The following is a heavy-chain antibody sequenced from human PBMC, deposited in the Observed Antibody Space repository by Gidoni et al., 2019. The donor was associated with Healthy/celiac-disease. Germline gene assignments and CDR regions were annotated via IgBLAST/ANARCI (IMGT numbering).Heavy chain of an antibody. CDR3: ARSLIVFWSGYYTGWDY. V-gene: IGHV3-48*01. CDR2: ISSSSSTI. CDR1: GFTFSSYS. Sequence: EVQLVESGGGLVQPGGSLRLSCAASGFTFSSYSMNWVRQAPGKGLEWVSYISSSSSTIYYADSVKGRFTISRDNAKNSLYLQMNSLRAEDTAVYYCARSLIVFWSGYYTGWDYWGQGTLVTVSS. D-gene: IGHD3-3*01. J-gene: IGHJ4*02.